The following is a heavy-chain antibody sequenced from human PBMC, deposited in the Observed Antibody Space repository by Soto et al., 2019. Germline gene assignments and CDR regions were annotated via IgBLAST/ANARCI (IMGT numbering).Heavy chain of an antibody. D-gene: IGHD4-17*01. CDR2: IYYSGST. V-gene: IGHV4-59*08. Sequence: QVQLQESGPGLVKPSETLSLTCTVSGGSISSYYWSWIRQPPGKGLEWIGYIYYSGSTNYNPSLKSLVTRSVDTSKNQFSLKLSSVTAADTAVYYCARRLGGDYLIWYFDLWGRGTLVTVSS. CDR1: GGSISSYY. CDR3: ARRLGGDYLIWYFDL. J-gene: IGHJ2*01.